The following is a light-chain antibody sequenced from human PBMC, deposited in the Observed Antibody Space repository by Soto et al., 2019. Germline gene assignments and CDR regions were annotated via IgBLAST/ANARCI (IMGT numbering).Light chain of an antibody. CDR1: SSDVGVFHY. CDR2: EVN. J-gene: IGLJ2*01. V-gene: IGLV2-14*01. Sequence: QSALTQPACVSLSPGQSITLSCSGTSSDVGVFHYVSWYQQHPGKAPKLIIYEVNNRPSGVSNRFSGSKSGNTASLTISGLQAEDEADYYCSSYTTSSTVVFGGGTKVTVL. CDR3: SSYTTSSTVV.